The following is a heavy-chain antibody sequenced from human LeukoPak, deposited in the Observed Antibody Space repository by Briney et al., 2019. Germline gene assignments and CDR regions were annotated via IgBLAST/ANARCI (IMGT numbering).Heavy chain of an antibody. CDR3: ARPYCSGGSCHDYFDY. Sequence: GASVKVSCKASGYAFTGYYMHWVRQAPGQGLEWMGWINPHTGGTNYAQKFQGRVTTTRDTSISTAYMELSGLTSDDTAVYYCARPYCSGGSCHDYFDYWGQGTLVTVSS. D-gene: IGHD2-15*01. CDR2: INPHTGGT. CDR1: GYAFTGYY. J-gene: IGHJ4*02. V-gene: IGHV1-2*02.